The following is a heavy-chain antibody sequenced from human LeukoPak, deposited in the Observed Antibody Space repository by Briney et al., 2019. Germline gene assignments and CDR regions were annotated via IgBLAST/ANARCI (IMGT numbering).Heavy chain of an antibody. Sequence: GGSLRLSCAASGFTFSSYAMSWVRQAPGKGLEGVSGISSNGASTYYVDSVKGRFTISRDNSKNTLFLQMNSLRAEDTAVYYCAKDVFGSGWYGDAFDIWGQGTMVTVSS. V-gene: IGHV3-23*01. CDR1: GFTFSSYA. J-gene: IGHJ3*02. CDR3: AKDVFGSGWYGDAFDI. CDR2: ISSNGAST. D-gene: IGHD6-19*01.